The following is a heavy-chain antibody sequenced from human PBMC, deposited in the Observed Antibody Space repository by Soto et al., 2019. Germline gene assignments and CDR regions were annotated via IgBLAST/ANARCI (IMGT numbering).Heavy chain of an antibody. V-gene: IGHV4-31*03. J-gene: IGHJ6*02. CDR1: GGSISSGGYY. CDR2: IYYSGST. Sequence: PSETLSLTCTVSGGSISSGGYYWSWIRQHPGKGLEWIGYIYYSGSTYYNPSLKSRVTISVDTSKNQFSLKLSSVTAADTAVYYCARGSVETGTTLEYYYYYYGMDVWGQGTTVTVSS. CDR3: ARGSVETGTTLEYYYYYYGMDV. D-gene: IGHD1-1*01.